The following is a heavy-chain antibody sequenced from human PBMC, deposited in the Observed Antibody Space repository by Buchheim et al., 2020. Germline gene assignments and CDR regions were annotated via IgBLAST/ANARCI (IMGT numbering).Heavy chain of an antibody. CDR3: ARAGGDIVSVPASLASYGMDV. CDR1: GYSFTSHY. V-gene: IGHV1-46*01. CDR2: VNPSIGST. Sequence: QVQLVQSGAEVKRPGASVKVACKASGYSFTSHYIHWVRQAPGQGLEWMGIVNPSIGSTNNAQKFQGRVTMTRDTSPNTVYMELSSLRSEDTAVYYCARAGGDIVSVPASLASYGMDVWGQGTT. D-gene: IGHD2-2*01. J-gene: IGHJ6*02.